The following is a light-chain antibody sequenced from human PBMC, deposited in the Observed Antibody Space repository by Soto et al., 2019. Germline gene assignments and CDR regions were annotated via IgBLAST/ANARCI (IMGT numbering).Light chain of an antibody. CDR1: QSVNSGF. J-gene: IGKJ1*01. Sequence: EIVLTQSPDTLSLSPGDRATLSCGASQSVNSGFLAWYQQKPGLAPRLLIYDASSRATGIPDRFSGSGSGTDFTLTISRLEPEDFAVSYCQQYGSSPPWTFGQGTKVDIK. CDR3: QQYGSSPPWT. V-gene: IGKV3D-20*01. CDR2: DAS.